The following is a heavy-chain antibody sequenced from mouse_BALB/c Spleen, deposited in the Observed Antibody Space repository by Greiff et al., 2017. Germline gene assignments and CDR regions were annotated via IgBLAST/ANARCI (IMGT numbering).Heavy chain of an antibody. Sequence: VQLVESGAELAKPGASVKMSCKASGYTFTSYWMHWVKQRPGQGLEWIGYINPSTGYTEYNQKFKDKATLTADKSSSTAYMQLSSLTSEDSAVYYCARSRPTAAYWGQGTLVTVSA. CDR2: INPSTGYT. CDR1: GYTFTSYW. J-gene: IGHJ3*01. V-gene: IGHV1-7*01. D-gene: IGHD3-2*01. CDR3: ARSRPTAAY.